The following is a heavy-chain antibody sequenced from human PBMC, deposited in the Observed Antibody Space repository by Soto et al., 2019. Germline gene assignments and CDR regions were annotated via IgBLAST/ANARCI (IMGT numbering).Heavy chain of an antibody. CDR3: ARSLPGCIYGVCLGGTDYYYYYMDV. CDR1: GYTFTGYY. J-gene: IGHJ6*03. V-gene: IGHV1-2*04. CDR2: INPNSGGT. Sequence: GASVKVSCKASGYTFTGYYMHWVRQAPGQGLEWMGWINPNSGGTNYAQKFQGWVTMTRDTSISTAYMELSRLRSDDTAVYYCARSLPGCIYGVCLGGTDYYYYYMDVWGKGTTVTVSS. D-gene: IGHD2-8*01.